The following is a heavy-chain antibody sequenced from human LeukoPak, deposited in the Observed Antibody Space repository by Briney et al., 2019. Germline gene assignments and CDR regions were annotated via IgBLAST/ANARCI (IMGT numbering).Heavy chain of an antibody. CDR2: INPNSGGT. D-gene: IGHD3-10*01. CDR3: ARDLEYYGSGSYSRYFDY. CDR1: GYTFTGYY. Sequence: ASVKVSCKASGYTFTGYYMHWVRQAPGQGLEWMGWINPNSGGTNYAQKSQGRVTMTRDTSISTAYMELSRLRSDDTAVYYCARDLEYYGSGSYSRYFDYWGQGTLVTVSS. V-gene: IGHV1-2*02. J-gene: IGHJ4*02.